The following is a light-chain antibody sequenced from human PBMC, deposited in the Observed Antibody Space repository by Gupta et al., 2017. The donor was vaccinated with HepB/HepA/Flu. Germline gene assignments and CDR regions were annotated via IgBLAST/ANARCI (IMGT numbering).Light chain of an antibody. V-gene: IGLV1-51*01. CDR1: SSNVGTRS. J-gene: IGLJ2*01. CDR2: DND. CDR3: ETWDGSRNTVV. Sequence: QSVLSQPHSVSESPVQQVPISCYRNSSNVGTRSVSWYQQFPGTAPKLLIYDNDKRPSGIPDRFSGSKSGTSATLGITGLQTGDEAEYYCETWDGSRNTVVFGGGTKLTVL.